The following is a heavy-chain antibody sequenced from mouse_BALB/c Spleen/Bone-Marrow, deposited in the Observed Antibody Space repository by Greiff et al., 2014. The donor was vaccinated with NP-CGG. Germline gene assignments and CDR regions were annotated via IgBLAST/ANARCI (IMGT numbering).Heavy chain of an antibody. CDR3: ARWGKRGRGYFDV. CDR2: IDPANGNT. Sequence: VQLKESGAELVKPGASVKLSCTASGFNIKDTYMHWVKQRPEQGLEWIGRIDPANGNTKYDPKFQGKATITADTSSNTAYLQLSSLTSEDTAVYYCARWGKRGRGYFDVWGAGTTVTVSS. D-gene: IGHD4-1*01. CDR1: GFNIKDTY. V-gene: IGHV14-3*02. J-gene: IGHJ1*01.